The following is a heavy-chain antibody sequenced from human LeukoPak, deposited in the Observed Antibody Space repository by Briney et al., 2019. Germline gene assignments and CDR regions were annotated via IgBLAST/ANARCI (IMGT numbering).Heavy chain of an antibody. J-gene: IGHJ4*02. Sequence: GASVKVSCXASGYTFTSYYMHWVRQAPGQGLEWMGIINPSCGSTSYAQKFQGRITMTRDTSTSTVYMALSSLRSEDTAVYYCARVAVWFGESKHYYFDYWGQGTLVTVSS. CDR2: INPSCGST. CDR3: ARVAVWFGESKHYYFDY. V-gene: IGHV1-46*01. D-gene: IGHD3-10*01. CDR1: GYTFTSYY.